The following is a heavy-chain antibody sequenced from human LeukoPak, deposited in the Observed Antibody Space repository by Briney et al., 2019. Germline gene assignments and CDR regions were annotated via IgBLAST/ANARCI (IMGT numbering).Heavy chain of an antibody. J-gene: IGHJ6*02. CDR1: GYTFTSYG. CDR3: ARTEWELHYYYGMDV. D-gene: IGHD1-26*01. Sequence: ASVKVSCKASGYTFTSYGISWVRQAPGQGLEWMGWINAGNGNTKYSQKFQGRVTITRDTSASTAYMELSSLRSEDTAVYYCARTEWELHYYYGMDVWGQGTTVTVSS. CDR2: INAGNGNT. V-gene: IGHV1-3*01.